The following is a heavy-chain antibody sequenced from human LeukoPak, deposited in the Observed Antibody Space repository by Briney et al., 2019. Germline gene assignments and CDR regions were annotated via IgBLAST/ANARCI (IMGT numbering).Heavy chain of an antibody. CDR2: ISAYNGNT. J-gene: IGHJ4*02. V-gene: IGHV1-18*01. CDR3: ARSDRGYSYGDFDY. D-gene: IGHD5-18*01. Sequence: ASVKVSCKASGYTFTSYGISWVRQAPGQGREWMGWISAYNGNTNYAQKLQGRVTMTTDTSTSTAYMELRSLRSDDTAVYYCARSDRGYSYGDFDYWGQGTLVTVSS. CDR1: GYTFTSYG.